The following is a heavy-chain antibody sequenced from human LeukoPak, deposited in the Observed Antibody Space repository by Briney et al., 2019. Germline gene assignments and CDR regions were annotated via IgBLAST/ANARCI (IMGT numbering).Heavy chain of an antibody. Sequence: PGGSLRLSCAASGFTFSGYGMHWVRQAPGEGLEWVAVISSDGSGKNHADSVKSRFTISRDNSKNTLYLQMNSLRADDTAVYYCAKEVADFDGFDIWGQGTMVTVSS. V-gene: IGHV3-30*18. J-gene: IGHJ3*02. CDR3: AKEVADFDGFDI. D-gene: IGHD2-21*02. CDR1: GFTFSGYG. CDR2: ISSDGSGK.